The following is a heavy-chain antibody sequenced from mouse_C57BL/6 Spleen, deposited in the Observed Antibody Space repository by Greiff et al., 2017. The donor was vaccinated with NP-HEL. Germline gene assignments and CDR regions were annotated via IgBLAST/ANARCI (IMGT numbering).Heavy chain of an antibody. D-gene: IGHD1-1*01. CDR2: IYPSDSET. V-gene: IGHV1-61*01. J-gene: IGHJ1*03. CDR1: GYTFTSYW. Sequence: QVQLQQPGAELVRPGSSVKLSCKASGYTFTSYWMDWVKQRPGQGLEWIGNIYPSDSETHYNQKFKDKATLTVDKSSSTAYMQLSSLTSEDSAVYYCARKGYYGSGYWYFDVWGTGTTVTVSS. CDR3: ARKGYYGSGYWYFDV.